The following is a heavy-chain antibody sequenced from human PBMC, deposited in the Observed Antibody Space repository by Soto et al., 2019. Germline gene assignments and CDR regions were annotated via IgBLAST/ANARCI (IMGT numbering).Heavy chain of an antibody. CDR3: ARLRGYYFDY. CDR2: IYHSGST. Sequence: SETLSLTCTVSGGSISSSSYYWGWIRQPPGKGLEWIGYIYHSGSTYYNPSLKSRVTISVDRSKNQFSLKLSSVTAADTAVYYCARLRGYYFDYWGQGTLVTVSS. CDR1: GGSISSSSYY. D-gene: IGHD3-16*01. V-gene: IGHV4-39*01. J-gene: IGHJ4*02.